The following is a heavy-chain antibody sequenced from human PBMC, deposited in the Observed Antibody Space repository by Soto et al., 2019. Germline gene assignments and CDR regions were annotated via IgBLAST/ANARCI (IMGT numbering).Heavy chain of an antibody. Sequence: SVKVSCKASGGTFSSYAISWVRQAPGQGLEWMGGIIPIFGTANYAQKFQGRVTITADKSTSTAYMELSSLRSEDTAVYYCAREMDGYQRYNYYSGMDVWGQGTTVTVSS. CDR2: IIPIFGTA. V-gene: IGHV1-69*06. CDR3: AREMDGYQRYNYYSGMDV. CDR1: GGTFSSYA. J-gene: IGHJ6*02. D-gene: IGHD5-12*01.